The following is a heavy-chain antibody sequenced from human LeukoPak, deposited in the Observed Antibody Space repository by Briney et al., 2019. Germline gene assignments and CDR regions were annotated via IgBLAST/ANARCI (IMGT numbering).Heavy chain of an antibody. Sequence: GASVKVSCKASGYTFTSYGISWVRQAPGQGLEWMGWISAYNGNTNYAQKLQGRVTMTTDTSTSTAYMELRSLRSDDTAVYYCARDLSGYCSGGSCSMPGYWGQGTLVTVSS. CDR3: ARDLSGYCSGGSCSMPGY. CDR1: GYTFTSYG. J-gene: IGHJ4*02. V-gene: IGHV1-18*01. D-gene: IGHD2-15*01. CDR2: ISAYNGNT.